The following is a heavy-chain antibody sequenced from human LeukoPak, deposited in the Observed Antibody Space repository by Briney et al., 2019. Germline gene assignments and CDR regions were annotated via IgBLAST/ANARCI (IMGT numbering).Heavy chain of an antibody. CDR2: TYYRSKLYN. V-gene: IGHV6-1*01. D-gene: IGHD6-19*01. Sequence: SQTLSLTCAISGDSVSSKSATWNWIRQSPSRGLEWLGKTYYRSKLYNDSAVSVKSRITISPDTSKNQFSLQLNSVTPEDTAMYYCARDPRVSAGWQFDYWGQGTLVTVSS. J-gene: IGHJ4*02. CDR3: ARDPRVSAGWQFDY. CDR1: GDSVSSKSAT.